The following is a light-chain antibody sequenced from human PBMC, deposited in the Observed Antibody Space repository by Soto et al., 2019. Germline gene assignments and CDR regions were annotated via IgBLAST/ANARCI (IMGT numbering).Light chain of an antibody. CDR3: AAWDDSLNGPYV. Sequence: QSVLTQPPSASGTPGQRGTISCSGSSSKIGSNTVNWYQQLPGTAPKLLIYSNNQRPSGVPDRFSGSKSGTSASLAISGLQSEDEADYYCAAWDDSLNGPYVFGTGTKVTVL. CDR2: SNN. J-gene: IGLJ1*01. CDR1: SSKIGSNT. V-gene: IGLV1-44*01.